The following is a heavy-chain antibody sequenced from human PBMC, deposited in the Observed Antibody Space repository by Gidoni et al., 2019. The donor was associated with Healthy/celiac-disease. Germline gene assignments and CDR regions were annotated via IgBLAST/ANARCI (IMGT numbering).Heavy chain of an antibody. CDR3: ARDREYLLVVPTGMDV. J-gene: IGHJ6*02. D-gene: IGHD2-2*01. CDR2: ISSSSSYI. CDR1: GFTFSSYS. Sequence: DVQLVEPGGGLVKPWGSLRVPFAASGFTFSSYSMNWVLQAPGKGLKWVSSISSSSSYIYYADSVKGRFTISRDNAKNSLYLQMNSMRAEDTAVYYCARDREYLLVVPTGMDVWGQGTTVTVSS. V-gene: IGHV3-21*01.